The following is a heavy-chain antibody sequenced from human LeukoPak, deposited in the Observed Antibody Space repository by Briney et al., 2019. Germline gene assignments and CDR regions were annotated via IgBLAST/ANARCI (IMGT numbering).Heavy chain of an antibody. CDR1: GGSISSSSYY. D-gene: IGHD2-2*01. J-gene: IGHJ5*02. V-gene: IGHV4-39*07. Sequence: PSETLSLTCTVSGGSISSSSYYWGWIRQPPGKGLEWIGSIYYSGSTYYNPSLKSRVTISVDTSKNQFSLKLSSVTAADTAVYYCARGHALYQLPGTNWFDPWGQGTLVTVSS. CDR3: ARGHALYQLPGTNWFDP. CDR2: IYYSGST.